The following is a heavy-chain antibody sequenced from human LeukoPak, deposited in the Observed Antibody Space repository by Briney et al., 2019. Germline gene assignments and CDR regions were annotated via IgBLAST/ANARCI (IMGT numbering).Heavy chain of an antibody. D-gene: IGHD2-15*01. CDR1: GFTFSSYE. Sequence: GGSLRLSCAASGFTFSSYEMNWVRQAPGKGLEWLSYISSSGSAIYYADSVKGRFTISRDNAKNSLYLQMNSLRAEDTAVYYCARCSGGSCYLDYWGQGTLVTVSS. J-gene: IGHJ4*02. V-gene: IGHV3-48*03. CDR2: ISSSGSAI. CDR3: ARCSGGSCYLDY.